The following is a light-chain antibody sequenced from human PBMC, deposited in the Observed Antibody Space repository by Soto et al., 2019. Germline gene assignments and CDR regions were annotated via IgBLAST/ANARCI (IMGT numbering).Light chain of an antibody. V-gene: IGKV3-15*01. CDR1: ESISSN. CDR3: QQYNDWPPKYT. J-gene: IGKJ2*01. Sequence: EIVMTQSPATLSVSPGERATLSCRASESISSNLAWYQQKPGQAPRLLIYGASTRATAFPARFSGSGSGTEFTLTISSPQSEDSAVYYCQQYNDWPPKYTFGQGTKLEIK. CDR2: GAS.